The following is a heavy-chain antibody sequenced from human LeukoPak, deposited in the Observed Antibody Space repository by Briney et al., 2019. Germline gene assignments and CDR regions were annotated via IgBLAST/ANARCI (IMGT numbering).Heavy chain of an antibody. CDR1: GFTFSSYW. J-gene: IGHJ6*02. D-gene: IGHD3-3*01. CDR2: IKQDGSEK. Sequence: PGGSLRLSCAASGFTFSSYWMSWVRQAPGKGLEWVANIKQDGSEKYYVDSVKGRFTISRDNAKNSLYLQMNSLRAEDTAVYYCARDFYDFWSGYFSAYYYYGMDVWGQGTTVTVSS. V-gene: IGHV3-7*01. CDR3: ARDFYDFWSGYFSAYYYYGMDV.